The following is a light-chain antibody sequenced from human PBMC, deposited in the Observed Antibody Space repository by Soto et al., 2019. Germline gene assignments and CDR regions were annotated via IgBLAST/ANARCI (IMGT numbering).Light chain of an antibody. CDR1: QSVSSSY. CDR3: QQYGSSLLFT. J-gene: IGKJ3*01. Sequence: EIVLTQSPGTLSLSPGERATLSCRASQSVSSSYLAWYQQKPGQAPRLLIYGASSRATGIQDRFSGSGSGTDLHLTMSRLEPEDFAVYYCQQYGSSLLFTFGPGTKVDI. CDR2: GAS. V-gene: IGKV3-20*01.